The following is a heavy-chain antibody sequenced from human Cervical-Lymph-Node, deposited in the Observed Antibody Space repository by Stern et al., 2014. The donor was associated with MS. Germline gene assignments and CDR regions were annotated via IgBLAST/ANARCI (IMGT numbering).Heavy chain of an antibody. Sequence: EVQLVESGGGLAQPGGSLRLSCAASGFTFSGSSMNWVRQAPGKGLEWIAYIISGGGAVHYADSVKGRLTISRDNAKNSLYLEMNSLRDEDTAVYYCARDDTGEGYFQHWGQGTLVTVSS. J-gene: IGHJ1*01. D-gene: IGHD4-17*01. CDR3: ARDDTGEGYFQH. CDR2: IISGGGAV. CDR1: GFTFSGSS. V-gene: IGHV3-48*02.